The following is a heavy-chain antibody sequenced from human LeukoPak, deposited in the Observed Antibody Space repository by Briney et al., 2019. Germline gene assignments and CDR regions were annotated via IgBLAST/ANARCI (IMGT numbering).Heavy chain of an antibody. Sequence: GGSLRLSCAASGTTFSSYAMSWVRQAPGKGLEWVSTISGSGGTTYYTDSVKGRFTISRDNSKNTLYLQMNSLRAEDTAVYYCAKGSASSWYLLSFWYFDLWGRGTLVTVSS. J-gene: IGHJ2*01. CDR2: ISGSGGTT. V-gene: IGHV3-23*01. CDR3: AKGSASSWYLLSFWYFDL. CDR1: GTTFSSYA. D-gene: IGHD6-13*01.